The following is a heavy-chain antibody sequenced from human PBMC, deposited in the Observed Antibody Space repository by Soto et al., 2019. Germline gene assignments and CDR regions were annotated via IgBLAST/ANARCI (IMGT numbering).Heavy chain of an antibody. V-gene: IGHV1-69*12. CDR1: GGTFSTYA. D-gene: IGHD2-15*01. CDR2: IIPMFGTA. Sequence: QVQLVQSGAEVKKPGSSVKVSCKASGGTFSTYAISWVRQSPGQGLEWMGGIIPMFGTANYAQKFQGRVKITADESTSTAYMELSSLRSEDTAVFYCARRYCISSSCYLYGMDVWGQGTTVTVSS. J-gene: IGHJ6*02. CDR3: ARRYCISSSCYLYGMDV.